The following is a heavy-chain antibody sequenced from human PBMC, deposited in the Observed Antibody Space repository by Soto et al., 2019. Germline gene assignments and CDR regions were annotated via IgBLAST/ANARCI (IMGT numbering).Heavy chain of an antibody. CDR3: AKDPASRYCSSTSCYAFSQDYYYYVPDV. Sequence: EVQLVESGGVVVQPGGSLRLSCAASGFTFDDYTMHWVRQAPGKGLEWVSLISWDGGSTYYADSVKGPFTISRDNSQNSPYLEMSSLRTEEPALYYCAKDPASRYCSSTSCYAFSQDYYYYVPDVSGQGTTVTVSS. V-gene: IGHV3-43*01. J-gene: IGHJ6*01. CDR1: GFTFDDYT. CDR2: ISWDGGST. D-gene: IGHD2-2*01.